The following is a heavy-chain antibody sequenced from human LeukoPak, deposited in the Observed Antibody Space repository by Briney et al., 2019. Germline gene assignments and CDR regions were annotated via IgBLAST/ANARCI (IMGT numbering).Heavy chain of an antibody. CDR3: ARGSYCSSTSCYTGYYYYYYMDV. D-gene: IGHD2-2*02. CDR1: VYTFTSYD. V-gene: IGHV1-8*03. J-gene: IGHJ6*03. Sequence: VASVKVSCKASVYTFTSYDINWVRQATGQGLEWMGWMNPNSGNTGYAQKFQGRVTITRNTSISTAYMELSSLRSEDTAVYYCARGSYCSSTSCYTGYYYYYYMDVWGKGTTVTVSS. CDR2: MNPNSGNT.